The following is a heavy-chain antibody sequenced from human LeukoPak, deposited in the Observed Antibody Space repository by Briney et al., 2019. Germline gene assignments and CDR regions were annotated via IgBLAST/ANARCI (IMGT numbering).Heavy chain of an antibody. J-gene: IGHJ6*02. CDR2: INHSGST. CDR1: GGSFSGYY. Sequence: SETLSLTCAVYGGSFSGYYWSWIRQPPGKGLGWIGEINHSGSTNYNPSLKSRVTISVDTSKNQFSLKLSSVTAADTAVYYCARRSSSWYYYGMDVWGQGTTVTVSS. D-gene: IGHD6-13*01. V-gene: IGHV4-34*01. CDR3: ARRSSSWYYYGMDV.